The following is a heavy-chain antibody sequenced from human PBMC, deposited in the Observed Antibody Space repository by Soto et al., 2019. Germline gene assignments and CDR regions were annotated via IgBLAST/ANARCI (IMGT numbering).Heavy chain of an antibody. CDR3: ARVAIISWSSWNLYDFDY. J-gene: IGHJ4*02. CDR2: ISAYNGNT. V-gene: IGHV1-18*01. D-gene: IGHD6-13*01. CDR1: GYTFTSYG. Sequence: GASVKVSCKASGYTFTSYGISWVRQAPGQGLEWMGWISAYNGNTNYAQKLQGRVTMTTDTSTSTAYMELRSLRSDDTAVYYCARVAIISWSSWNLYDFDYWGQGTLVTVSS.